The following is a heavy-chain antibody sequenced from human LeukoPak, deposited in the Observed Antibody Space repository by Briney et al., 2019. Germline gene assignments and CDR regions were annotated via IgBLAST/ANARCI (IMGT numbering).Heavy chain of an antibody. J-gene: IGHJ4*02. CDR1: GGSFSGYY. Sequence: SETLSLTCAVYGGSFSGYYWSWIRQPPGKGLEWIGEINHSGSTNYNPSLKSRVTISVDTSKNQFSLKLSSVTAADTAVYYCARFEAYSGSYYGFDYWGQGTLVTVSS. D-gene: IGHD1-26*01. CDR2: INHSGST. CDR3: ARFEAYSGSYYGFDY. V-gene: IGHV4-34*01.